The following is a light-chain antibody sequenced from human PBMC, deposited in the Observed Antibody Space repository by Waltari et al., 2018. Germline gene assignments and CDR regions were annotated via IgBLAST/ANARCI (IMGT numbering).Light chain of an antibody. Sequence: QSALTQPPSASGSPGQSVTISCTGTSSDVGGYNYVSWYQQHPGKAPKLMISEVSKRPSGVPDRFSGSQSGNTASLTVSGLQAEDEADYYCSSYAGSNGVVFGGGTKLTVL. V-gene: IGLV2-8*01. CDR3: SSYAGSNGVV. CDR2: EVS. CDR1: SSDVGGYNY. J-gene: IGLJ2*01.